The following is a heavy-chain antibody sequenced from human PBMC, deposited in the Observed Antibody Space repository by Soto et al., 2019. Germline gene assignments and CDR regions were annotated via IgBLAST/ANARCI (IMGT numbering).Heavy chain of an antibody. CDR1: GASINTDDW. D-gene: IGHD3-16*02. CDR2: IHHDGRI. Sequence: SETLSLTCTASGASINTDDWWNWVRQPPGEGLEWIGEIHHDGRIIYNPSLKSRATISMDKSRNQISLNLRSVTAADTAVYYCARDHRYRDNWAFGYWGQGAQVTVSS. CDR3: ARDHRYRDNWAFGY. V-gene: IGHV4-4*02. J-gene: IGHJ4*02.